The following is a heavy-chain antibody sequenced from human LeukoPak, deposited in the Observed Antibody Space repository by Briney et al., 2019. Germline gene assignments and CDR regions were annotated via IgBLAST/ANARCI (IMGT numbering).Heavy chain of an antibody. V-gene: IGHV4-34*01. CDR3: ARAKMATNISDFDY. Sequence: SETLSLTCAVYGGSFSSYYWSWIRQPPGKGLEWIGEINHSGSTNYKPSLKSRVTISVDTSKNQFSLKLSSMTAADTAVYYCARAKMATNISDFDYWGQGTLVTVSS. CDR2: INHSGST. J-gene: IGHJ4*02. CDR1: GGSFSSYY. D-gene: IGHD5-24*01.